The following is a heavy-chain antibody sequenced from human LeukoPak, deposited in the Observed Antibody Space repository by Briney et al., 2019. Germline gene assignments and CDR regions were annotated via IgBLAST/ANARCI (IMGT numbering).Heavy chain of an antibody. J-gene: IGHJ4*02. CDR1: GFTFSSYG. V-gene: IGHV3-33*06. D-gene: IGHD1-26*01. CDR2: IWYDGSNK. Sequence: GGSLRLSCAASGFTFSSYGMHWVRQAPGKGLEWVAVIWYDGSNKYYAGSVKGRFTISRDNSKNTLYLQMNSLRAEDTAVYYCAKNRGGSYYSGSDYWGQGTLVTVSS. CDR3: AKNRGGSYYSGSDY.